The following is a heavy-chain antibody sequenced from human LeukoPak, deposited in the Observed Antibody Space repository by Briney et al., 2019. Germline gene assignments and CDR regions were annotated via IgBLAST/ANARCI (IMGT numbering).Heavy chain of an antibody. V-gene: IGHV4-30-4*08. J-gene: IGHJ4*02. CDR2: IYYSGST. Sequence: SETLSLTCTVSGGSISSGDYYWSWIRQPPGKGLEWIGYIYYSGSTYYNPSLKSRVTISVDTSKNQFSLKLSSVTAADTAVYYCARVVGGSYSYYFDYWGQGTLVTVSS. CDR3: ARVVGGSYSYYFDY. CDR1: GGSISSGDYY. D-gene: IGHD1-26*01.